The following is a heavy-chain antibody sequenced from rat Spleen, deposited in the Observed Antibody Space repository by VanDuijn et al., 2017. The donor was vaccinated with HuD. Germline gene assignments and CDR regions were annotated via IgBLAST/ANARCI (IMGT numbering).Heavy chain of an antibody. D-gene: IGHD4-3*01. V-gene: IGHV5-29*01. CDR1: GFTFSDYG. CDR2: ISYGDSSGHSST. Sequence: EVQLVESGGGLVLPGRSMKLSCAASGFTFSDYGMAWVRQAPTKGLEWVATISYGDSSGHSSTYYRDSVKGRFTVSRENAKSTLYFLMDSLRSEDTATYYCARQDTSGYSNWFAYWGQGTLVTVSS. CDR3: ARQDTSGYSNWFAY. J-gene: IGHJ3*01.